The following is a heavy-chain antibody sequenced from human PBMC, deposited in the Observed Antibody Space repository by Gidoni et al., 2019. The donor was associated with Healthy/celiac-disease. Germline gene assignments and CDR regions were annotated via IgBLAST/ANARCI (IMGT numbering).Heavy chain of an antibody. Sequence: EVQLVESGGGLVQPGGSLKPPVAPSGFPFRASAMPWVRQASGKGLEWVGRIRSKANSYATAYAASVKGRFTISRDDSKNTAYLQMNSLKTEDTAVYYCTRLGYDYVWGSYRYVVDYWGQGTLVTVSS. CDR1: GFPFRASA. J-gene: IGHJ4*02. CDR3: TRLGYDYVWGSYRYVVDY. V-gene: IGHV3-73*02. CDR2: IRSKANSYAT. D-gene: IGHD3-16*02.